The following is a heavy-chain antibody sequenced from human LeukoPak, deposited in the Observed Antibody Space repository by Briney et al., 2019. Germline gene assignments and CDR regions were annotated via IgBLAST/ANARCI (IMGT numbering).Heavy chain of an antibody. CDR3: ARDQVGEYYFDC. Sequence: GGSLRLSCAASGFTFNSYTMNWVRQAPGKGLEWVSYIVSHGRAIYYADSVKGRFTISRDNAQNSLFLHMNSLRAEDTAVYYCARDQVGEYYFDCWGQGTLVTVSS. CDR2: IVSHGRAI. CDR1: GFTFNSYT. D-gene: IGHD3-10*01. J-gene: IGHJ4*02. V-gene: IGHV3-48*01.